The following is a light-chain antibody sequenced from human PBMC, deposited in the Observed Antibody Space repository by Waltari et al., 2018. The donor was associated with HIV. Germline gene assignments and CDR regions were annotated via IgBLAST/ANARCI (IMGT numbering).Light chain of an antibody. J-gene: IGLJ2*01. CDR3: QSYDITLSASVV. CDR1: TSNIGADYD. Sequence: QSVLTQPPSVFGAPGQRVTISCTGSTSNIGADYDVHWYQQIPGTAPKLLISGNKNRPSGVPDRFSASKSGTSASLTITGLQAEDEADYFCQSYDITLSASVVFGGGTKLTVL. V-gene: IGLV1-40*01. CDR2: GNK.